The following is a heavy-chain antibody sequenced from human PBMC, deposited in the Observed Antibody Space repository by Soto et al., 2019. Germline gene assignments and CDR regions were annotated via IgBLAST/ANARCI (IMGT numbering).Heavy chain of an antibody. CDR1: GYTFTGYY. J-gene: IGHJ5*02. CDR2: INPNSGGT. V-gene: IGHV1-2*04. D-gene: IGHD3-3*01. CDR3: ARVGRTTYYDFWSGPRSSNWFDP. Sequence: QVQLVQSGAEVKKPGASVKVSCKASGYTFTGYYMHWVRQAPGQGLEWMGWINPNSGGTNYAQKFQGWVTMTRDTSLSTAYMELSRLRSDDTAVYYCARVGRTTYYDFWSGPRSSNWFDPWGQGTLVTVSS.